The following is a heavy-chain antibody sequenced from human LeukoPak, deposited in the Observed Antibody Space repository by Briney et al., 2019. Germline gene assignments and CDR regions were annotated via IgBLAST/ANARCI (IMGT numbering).Heavy chain of an antibody. CDR1: GFTFSSYA. V-gene: IGHV3-30-3*01. CDR3: AGYCSSTSCYTVEVFNFDY. Sequence: GGSLRLSCAASGFTFSSYAMHWVRQAPGKGLEWVAVISYDGSNKYYADSVKGRFTIPRDNSKNTLYLQMNSLRAEDTAVYYCAGYCSSTSCYTVEVFNFDYWGQGTLVTVSS. CDR2: ISYDGSNK. D-gene: IGHD2-2*02. J-gene: IGHJ4*02.